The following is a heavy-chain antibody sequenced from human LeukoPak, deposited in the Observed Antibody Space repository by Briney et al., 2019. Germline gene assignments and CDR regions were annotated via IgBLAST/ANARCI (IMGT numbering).Heavy chain of an antibody. V-gene: IGHV4-59*08. Sequence: SETLSLICSVSVGSITRYYWSWLRHPPGKGLEWIEYIYDSWSTNNNPSLKSRVTISVDMTKNQFSLKLSSVSAADTAVYYCGRSRWNGMDVWGQGTTVTVSS. CDR3: GRSRWNGMDV. D-gene: IGHD4-23*01. CDR2: IYDSWST. J-gene: IGHJ6*02. CDR1: VGSITRYY.